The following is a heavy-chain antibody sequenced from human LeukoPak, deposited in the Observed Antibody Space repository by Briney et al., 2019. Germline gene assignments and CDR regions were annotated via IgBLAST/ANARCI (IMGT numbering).Heavy chain of an antibody. CDR3: ASSTYYYDSSGYSTYYYYGMDV. V-gene: IGHV5-51*01. Sequence: GESLKISCKGSGYSFTSYWIGWVRQMPGKGLDWMGIIYPGDPDTRYSPSFQGQVTISADKSISTAYLQWSSLKASDTAMYYCASSTYYYDSSGYSTYYYYGMDVWGQGTTVTVSS. J-gene: IGHJ6*02. D-gene: IGHD3-22*01. CDR2: IYPGDPDT. CDR1: GYSFTSYW.